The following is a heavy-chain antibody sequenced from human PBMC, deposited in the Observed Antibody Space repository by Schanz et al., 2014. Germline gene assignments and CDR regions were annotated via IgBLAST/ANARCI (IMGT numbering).Heavy chain of an antibody. J-gene: IGHJ5*02. CDR3: ARDRRRYCSTASCLHDNWFDP. CDR2: IIPILGIA. V-gene: IGHV1-69*04. CDR1: GYTFTSYG. D-gene: IGHD2-2*01. Sequence: QVQLVQSGAEVKKPGASVKVSCKASGYTFTSYGISWVRQAPGQGLEWMGRIIPILGIANYAQNFQGRVTITADKSTSTAYMELTSLRSDDTAVYYCARDRRRYCSTASCLHDNWFDPWGQGTLVIVSS.